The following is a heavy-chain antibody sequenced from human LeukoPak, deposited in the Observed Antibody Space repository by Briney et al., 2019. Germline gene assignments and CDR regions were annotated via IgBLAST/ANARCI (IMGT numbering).Heavy chain of an antibody. V-gene: IGHV4-39*01. D-gene: IGHD6-19*01. CDR3: ARWDSSGWRRYYFDY. CDR2: IYYSGST. J-gene: IGHJ4*02. CDR1: GGSISSSSYY. Sequence: PSETLSLTCTVSGGSISSSSYYWGWIRQPPGKGLEWIGCIYYSGSTYYNPSLKSRVTISVDTSKNQFSLKLSSVTAADTAVYYCARWDSSGWRRYYFDYWGQGTLVTVSS.